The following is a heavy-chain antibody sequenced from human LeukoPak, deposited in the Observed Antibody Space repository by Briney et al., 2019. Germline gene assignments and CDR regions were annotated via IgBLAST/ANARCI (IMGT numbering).Heavy chain of an antibody. CDR1: GYTFTDYY. J-gene: IGHJ4*02. D-gene: IGHD3-22*01. V-gene: IGHV1-69-2*01. Sequence: ASVKVSCKVSGYTFTDYYMHWVQRAPGKGLEWMGLVDPEDGETIYAEKSQGRVTITADTSTDTAYMELSSLRSEDTAVYYCATDPTMIPEDYWGQGTLVTVSS. CDR3: ATDPTMIPEDY. CDR2: VDPEDGET.